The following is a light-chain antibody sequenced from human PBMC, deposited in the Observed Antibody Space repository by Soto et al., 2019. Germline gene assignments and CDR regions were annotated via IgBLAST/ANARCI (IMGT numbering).Light chain of an antibody. CDR1: QSIRIY. CDR3: QQSGDTPPWT. J-gene: IGKJ1*01. Sequence: DIQMTQSPSSLSASVGDRVTITCRASQSIRIYLNWYQQKPGKAPELLIFAASSLQSGVPSRFSGSGSGTDFTLTISSLQPEDFATYYCQQSGDTPPWTFGLGTKVEIK. V-gene: IGKV1-39*01. CDR2: AAS.